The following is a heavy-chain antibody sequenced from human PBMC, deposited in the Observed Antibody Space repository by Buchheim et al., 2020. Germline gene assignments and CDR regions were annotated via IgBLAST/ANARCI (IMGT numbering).Heavy chain of an antibody. CDR2: INPSGGST. D-gene: IGHD3-10*01. Sequence: QVQLVQSGAEVKKPGASVKVSCKASGYTFTSYYMHWVRQAPGQGLEWLGVINPSGGSTNYAQKFQGRVTLTRDTSTNTVYMELSSLRSEDTAVYYCARRSITMVRGVIIPTNHFDYWGQGTL. CDR1: GYTFTSYY. CDR3: ARRSITMVRGVIIPTNHFDY. V-gene: IGHV1-46*01. J-gene: IGHJ4*02.